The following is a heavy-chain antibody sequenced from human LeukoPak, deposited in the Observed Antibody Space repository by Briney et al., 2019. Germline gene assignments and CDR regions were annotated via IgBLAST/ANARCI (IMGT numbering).Heavy chain of an antibody. D-gene: IGHD6-13*01. CDR3: AREGKIAAAGSNTRWFDP. CDR2: IYTSGST. CDR1: GGSISSGSYY. Sequence: SQTLSLTCTVSGGSISSGSYYWSWIRQPAGKGLEWIGRIYTSGSTNYNPSLKSRVTMSVDTSKNQFSLKLSSVTAADTAVYYCAREGKIAAAGSNTRWFDPWGQGTLVTVSS. J-gene: IGHJ5*02. V-gene: IGHV4-61*02.